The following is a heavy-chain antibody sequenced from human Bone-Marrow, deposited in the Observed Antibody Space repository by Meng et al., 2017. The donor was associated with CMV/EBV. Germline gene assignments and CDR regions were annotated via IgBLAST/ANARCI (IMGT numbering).Heavy chain of an antibody. CDR1: GFTFSTYG. Sequence: GESLKISCAASGFTFSTYGMHWVRQAPGKGLEWVAVMSSDGSNKYYADPVKGRFTISRDNSKNTLYLQMNSLRAEDTAVYYCARGGLMDYWGQGTLVTVSS. CDR2: MSSDGSNK. V-gene: IGHV3-30-3*01. D-gene: IGHD3-16*01. J-gene: IGHJ4*02. CDR3: ARGGLMDY.